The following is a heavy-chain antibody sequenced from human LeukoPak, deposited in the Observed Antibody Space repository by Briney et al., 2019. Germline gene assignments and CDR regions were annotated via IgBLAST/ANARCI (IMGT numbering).Heavy chain of an antibody. CDR2: ISGSGGST. CDR3: AKDLADYGGSGYYFDY. J-gene: IGHJ4*02. CDR1: GFTFSSYA. V-gene: IGHV3-23*01. D-gene: IGHD4-23*01. Sequence: SGGSLRLSCAASGFTFSSYAMSWVRQAPGKGLEWVSAISGSGGSTYYADSVKGRFTISRDNSKNTLYLQMNSLRAEDTAVYYCAKDLADYGGSGYYFDYWGQGTLVTVSS.